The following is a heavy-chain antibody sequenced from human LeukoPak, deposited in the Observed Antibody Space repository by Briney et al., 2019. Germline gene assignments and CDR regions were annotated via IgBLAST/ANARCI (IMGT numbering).Heavy chain of an antibody. CDR2: INPNSGGT. V-gene: IGHV1-2*06. D-gene: IGHD3-22*01. J-gene: IGHJ4*02. Sequence: ASVKVSCKASGYTFTGYDMHWVRQAPGQGLEWMGRINPNSGGTNYAQKFQGRVTMTRDTSISTAYMELSRLRSDDTAVYYCARVFYDSSGPFDYWGQGTLVTVSS. CDR3: ARVFYDSSGPFDY. CDR1: GYTFTGYD.